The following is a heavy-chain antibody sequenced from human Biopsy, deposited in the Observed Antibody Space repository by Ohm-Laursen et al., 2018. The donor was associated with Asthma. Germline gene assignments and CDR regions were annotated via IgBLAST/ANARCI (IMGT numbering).Heavy chain of an antibody. V-gene: IGHV1-3*04. J-gene: IGHJ3*01. CDR1: GYNFISFA. Sequence: ATVKISCKASGYNFISFAIHWVRQAPGQRLEWMGWANTGNGDTKYSQKFQGRVTITRDTSASTAYMELRSLRSEDTATYYCARTYYDFLTGQVKDVFGVWGQGTMVTVSS. D-gene: IGHD3-9*01. CDR2: ANTGNGDT. CDR3: ARTYYDFLTGQVKDVFGV.